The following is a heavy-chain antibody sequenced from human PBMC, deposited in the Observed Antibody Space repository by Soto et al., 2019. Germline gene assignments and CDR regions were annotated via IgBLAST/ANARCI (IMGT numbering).Heavy chain of an antibody. CDR3: ARDQAYSRFDY. CDR1: GFSFSSAW. D-gene: IGHD4-4*01. Sequence: VSLRLSCAVSGFSFSSAWMTWIRQAPGKGLERVAIMNEDGSERYYVDSVKGRFTISRDSAKNALFLQMNSLRVEDTAVYFCARDQAYSRFDYWGQGSLVTVSS. J-gene: IGHJ4*02. CDR2: MNEDGSER. V-gene: IGHV3-7*03.